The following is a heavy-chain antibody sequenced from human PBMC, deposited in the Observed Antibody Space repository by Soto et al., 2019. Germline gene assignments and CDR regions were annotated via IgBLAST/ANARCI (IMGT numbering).Heavy chain of an antibody. Sequence: APVKVSCRASGYTFTNYYIHWVRQAPGQGLEWMGWINPNSGGTNYAQKFQGRVTMTRDTSISTAYMELSRLISDDPAVYYCASGDVRVVASFDPWGQGALVTVSS. CDR1: GYTFTNYY. D-gene: IGHD2-15*01. V-gene: IGHV1-2*02. J-gene: IGHJ5*02. CDR3: ASGDVRVVASFDP. CDR2: INPNSGGT.